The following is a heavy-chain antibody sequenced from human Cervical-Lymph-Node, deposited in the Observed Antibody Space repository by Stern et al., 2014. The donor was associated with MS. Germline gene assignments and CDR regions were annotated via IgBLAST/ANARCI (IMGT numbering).Heavy chain of an antibody. Sequence: VQLVESGPGLVKPSQTLSLTCTVSSGSISSGGYYWNWIRQHPGEGLEWIGSIYCNGNTFYSPSLKSRVSMSIDTSENQFSLNLNSVTAADTAVYYCARSYELRSGSYYGPTDYWGQGTLVTVSS. D-gene: IGHD3-10*01. CDR3: ARSYELRSGSYYGPTDY. CDR1: SGSISSGGYY. V-gene: IGHV4-31*03. J-gene: IGHJ4*02. CDR2: IYCNGNT.